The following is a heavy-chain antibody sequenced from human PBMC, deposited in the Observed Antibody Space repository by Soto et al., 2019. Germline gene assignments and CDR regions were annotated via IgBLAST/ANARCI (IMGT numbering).Heavy chain of an antibody. V-gene: IGHV1-2*04. J-gene: IGHJ6*02. CDR2: INPNSGGT. CDR1: GYTFTGYY. Sequence: ASVKVSCKASGYTFTGYYMHWVRQAPGQGLEWMGWINPNSGGTNYAQKFQGWVTMTRDTSISTAYMELSRLRSDDTAVYYCARDATHPHYGMDVWGQGTTVTVYS. CDR3: ARDATHPHYGMDV.